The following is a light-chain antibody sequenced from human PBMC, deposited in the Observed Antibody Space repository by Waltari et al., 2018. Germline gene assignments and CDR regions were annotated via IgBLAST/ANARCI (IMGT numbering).Light chain of an antibody. V-gene: IGLV1-47*01. CDR2: RST. Sequence: QSVLTQPPSASGTPGQRVYISCSGGSSNIGSHYVSWYQQIPGTAPKLHIYRSTQRPSGVPDRFSGSKSGTSASLAVSGLRSEDEADYYCASWDDSLSGWLFGGGTKLTVL. CDR3: ASWDDSLSGWL. J-gene: IGLJ2*01. CDR1: SSNIGSHY.